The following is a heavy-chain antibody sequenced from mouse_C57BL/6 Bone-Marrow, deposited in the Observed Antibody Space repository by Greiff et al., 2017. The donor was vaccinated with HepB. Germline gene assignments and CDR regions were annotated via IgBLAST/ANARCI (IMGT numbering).Heavy chain of an antibody. D-gene: IGHD2-13*01. CDR2: IYPGDGDT. CDR1: GYSFSSYW. CDR3: ARLDGDYYFDY. V-gene: IGHV1-80*01. J-gene: IGHJ2*01. Sequence: VQLQQSGAELVKPGASVKISCKASGYSFSSYWLNWVKQRPGKGLEWIGQIYPGDGDTNYNGKFKGKATLTADKSSSTAYMQLSSLTSEDSAVYFWARLDGDYYFDYWGQGTTLTVSS.